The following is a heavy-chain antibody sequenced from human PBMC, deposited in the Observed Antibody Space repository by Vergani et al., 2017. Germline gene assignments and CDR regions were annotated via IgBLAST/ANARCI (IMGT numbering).Heavy chain of an antibody. V-gene: IGHV5-51*01. CDR2: IHPADSDT. CDR3: ARHTTYTDS. Sequence: EVQLVQSGAEVKKPGESLNIPCQISGYSFPNYWIGWVRQMPGKGLEWMGIIHPADSDTRYSPSFQGQVTISVDKSISTAFLQWDSLKASDTALYYCARHTTYTDSWGQGTLVTVSS. CDR1: GYSFPNYW. J-gene: IGHJ4*02. D-gene: IGHD1-1*01.